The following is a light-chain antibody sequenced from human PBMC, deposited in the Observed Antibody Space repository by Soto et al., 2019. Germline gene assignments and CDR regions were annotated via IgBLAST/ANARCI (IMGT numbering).Light chain of an antibody. V-gene: IGLV1-40*01. CDR1: SSNIGAGYD. CDR3: QSYDRSRKV. CDR2: GNS. J-gene: IGLJ3*02. Sequence: QSVLTQPPSVSGAPGQRVTISCTGSSSNIGAGYDVHWYQQLPGTAPKLLIYGNSNRPSGVPDRFSGSKSGTSASLAITGLQAEDEADYYCQSYDRSRKVFGGGTKLTVL.